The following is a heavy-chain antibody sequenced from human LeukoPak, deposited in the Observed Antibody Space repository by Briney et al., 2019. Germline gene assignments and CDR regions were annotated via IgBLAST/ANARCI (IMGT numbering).Heavy chain of an antibody. CDR2: IYYSGST. J-gene: IGHJ4*02. V-gene: IGHV4-59*12. CDR3: ARLGGVTSFDY. D-gene: IGHD4-17*01. CDR1: GGSISSYY. Sequence: SETLSLTCTVSGGSISSYYWSWIRQPPGKGLEWIGYIYYSGSTNYNPSLKSRVTISVDRSKNQFSLKLSSVTAADTAVYYCARLGGVTSFDYWGQGTLVTVSS.